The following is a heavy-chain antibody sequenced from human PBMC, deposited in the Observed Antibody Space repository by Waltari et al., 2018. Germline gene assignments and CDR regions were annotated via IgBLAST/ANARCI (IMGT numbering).Heavy chain of an antibody. V-gene: IGHV4-59*11. Sequence: QLQLHASVPGLVKPSETLSLTCPVSGGSISSHYWSWIRQPPGKGLEWIGYIYYSGSTNYNPSLKSRVTISVDTSKNQFSLKLSSVTAADTAVYYCARALVVVPAAAFDYWGQGTLVTVSS. CDR2: IYYSGST. J-gene: IGHJ4*02. CDR3: ARALVVVPAAAFDY. CDR1: GGSISSHY. D-gene: IGHD2-2*01.